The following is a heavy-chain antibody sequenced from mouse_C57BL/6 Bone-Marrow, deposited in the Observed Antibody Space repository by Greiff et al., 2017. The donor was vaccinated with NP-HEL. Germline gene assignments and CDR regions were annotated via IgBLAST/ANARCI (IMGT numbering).Heavy chain of an antibody. V-gene: IGHV7-1*01. D-gene: IGHD1-1*01. J-gene: IGHJ3*01. CDR3: ARDAGSSPFAY. CDR1: GFTFSDFY. CDR2: SRNKANDYTT. Sequence: EVKVVESGGGLVQSGRSLRLSCATSGFTFSDFYMEWVRQAPGKGLEWIAASRNKANDYTTEYSASVKGRFIVSRDTSQSILYLQMNALRAEDTAIYYCARDAGSSPFAYWGQGTLVTVSA.